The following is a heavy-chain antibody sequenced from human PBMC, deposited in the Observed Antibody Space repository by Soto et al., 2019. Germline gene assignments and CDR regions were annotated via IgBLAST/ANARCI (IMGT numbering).Heavy chain of an antibody. D-gene: IGHD3-9*01. CDR3: AKGAGYFDWLSTYYYYGMDV. J-gene: IGHJ6*01. CDR2: ISYDGSNK. CDR1: GFTFSSYG. Sequence: QVQLVESGGGVVQPGRSLRLSCAASGFTFSSYGMHWVRQAPGKGLEWVAVISYDGSNKYYADSVKGRFTISRDNSKNTLYLQMNSLRAEDTAVYYCAKGAGYFDWLSTYYYYGMDVW. V-gene: IGHV3-30*18.